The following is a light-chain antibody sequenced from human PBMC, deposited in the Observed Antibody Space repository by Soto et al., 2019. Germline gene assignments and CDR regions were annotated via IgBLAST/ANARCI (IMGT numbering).Light chain of an antibody. CDR2: YAS. J-gene: IGKJ5*01. Sequence: IQMTQSPSSLSASVGDRVTITCQASQDINKNLIWYQQKPGKAIKLLIYYASDVETGVPSRLSGSGSGTGFTFTISSLQPEDFATYYCQHYESLPLTFGQGTRLEIK. V-gene: IGKV1-33*01. CDR1: QDINKN. CDR3: QHYESLPLT.